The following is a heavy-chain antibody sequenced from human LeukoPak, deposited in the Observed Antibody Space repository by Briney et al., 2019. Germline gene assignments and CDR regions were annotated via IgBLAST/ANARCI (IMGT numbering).Heavy chain of an antibody. CDR3: ARDRGSGWYYFDY. Sequence: GGSLRLSCAASGFTFSSYSMNWVRQAPGKGLEWVSSISSSSSYIYYADSVKGRFTISRGNAKNSLYLQMNSLRAEDTAVYYCARDRGSGWYYFDYWGQGTLVTVSS. CDR2: ISSSSSYI. V-gene: IGHV3-21*01. J-gene: IGHJ4*02. D-gene: IGHD6-19*01. CDR1: GFTFSSYS.